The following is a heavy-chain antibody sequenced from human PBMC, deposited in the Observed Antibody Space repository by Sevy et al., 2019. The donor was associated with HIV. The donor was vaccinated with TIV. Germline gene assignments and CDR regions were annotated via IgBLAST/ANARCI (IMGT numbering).Heavy chain of an antibody. CDR2: ISGSGGST. J-gene: IGHJ5*02. D-gene: IGHD3-3*01. CDR1: GFTFSSYA. CDR3: AKDRGSYDYDFWSGLNWFDP. Sequence: GGSLRLSCGASGFTFSSYAMSWVRQAPGKGLEWVSAISGSGGSTYYADSVKGRFTISRDNSKNTLYLQMNSLRAEDTAVYYCAKDRGSYDYDFWSGLNWFDPWGQGTLVTVSS. V-gene: IGHV3-23*01.